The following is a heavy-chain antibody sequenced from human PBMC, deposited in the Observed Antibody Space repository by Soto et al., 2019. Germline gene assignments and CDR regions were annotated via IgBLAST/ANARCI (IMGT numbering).Heavy chain of an antibody. CDR2: FIPFLNAI. CDR1: GDTFSRSA. CDR3: ARQTVGALDYYYGMDV. V-gene: IGHV1-69*01. Sequence: QVQRVQSGAEVKKPGSSVKVSCKASGDTFSRSAISWVRQAPGQGLEWMGGFIPFLNAINYAQRFRGRVTITADESTSAAYMELHSLRSEDTAVYYCARQTVGALDYYYGMDVWGQGTTVTVSS. D-gene: IGHD1-26*01. J-gene: IGHJ6*02.